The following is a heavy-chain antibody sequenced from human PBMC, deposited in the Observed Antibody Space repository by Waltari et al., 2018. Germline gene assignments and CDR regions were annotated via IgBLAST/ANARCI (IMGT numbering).Heavy chain of an antibody. CDR3: ARELEGELEPPGDI. Sequence: QVQLVQSGAEVKKPGASVKVSCKASGYTFTGYYMHWVRQAPGQGLEWMGWINPNSGGTTYAQKFQGRVTMTRDTSISTAYMELSRLRSDDTAVYYCARELEGELEPPGDIWGQGTMVTVSS. CDR1: GYTFTGYY. V-gene: IGHV1-2*02. J-gene: IGHJ3*02. D-gene: IGHD1-1*01. CDR2: INPNSGGT.